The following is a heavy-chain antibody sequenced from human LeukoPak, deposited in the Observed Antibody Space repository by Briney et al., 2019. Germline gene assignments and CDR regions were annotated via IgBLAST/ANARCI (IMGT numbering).Heavy chain of an antibody. J-gene: IGHJ4*02. CDR3: ARRRVVGATLRYFDY. Sequence: PSETLSLTCTVSGGSISSYYWSWIRQPPGKGLEWIGYIYYSGSANYNPSLKSRVTISVDTSKNQFSLKLSSVTAADTAVYYCARRRVVGATLRYFDYWGQGTLVTVSS. CDR1: GGSISSYY. CDR2: IYYSGSA. V-gene: IGHV4-59*12. D-gene: IGHD1-26*01.